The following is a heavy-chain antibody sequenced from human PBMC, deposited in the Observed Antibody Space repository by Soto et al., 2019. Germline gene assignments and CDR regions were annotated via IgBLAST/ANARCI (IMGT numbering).Heavy chain of an antibody. D-gene: IGHD4-17*01. CDR2: ISGSGGST. V-gene: IGHV3-23*01. CDR1: GFTFSSYA. J-gene: IGHJ4*02. CDR3: ATLMTTVVFDY. Sequence: VGSLRLSCAASGFTFSSYAMSWVRQAPGKGLEWVSAISGSGGSTYHADSVKGRFTISRDNSKNTLYLQMNSLRAEDTAVYYCATLMTTVVFDYWGQGTLVTVSS.